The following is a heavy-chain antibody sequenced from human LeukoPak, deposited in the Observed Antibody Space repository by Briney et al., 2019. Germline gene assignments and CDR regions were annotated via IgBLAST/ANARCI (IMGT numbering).Heavy chain of an antibody. CDR1: GYTFTGYY. D-gene: IGHD3-16*02. J-gene: IGHJ4*02. Sequence: GASVKVSCKASGYTFTGYYMHWVRQAPGQGLEWLGLINPNSGGTNYAQKLQGRVTMTSDTSISTAYMELSRLRSDDTAVYYCARVAYDYVWGSYRIFDYWGQGTLVTVSS. CDR3: ARVAYDYVWGSYRIFDY. V-gene: IGHV1-2*06. CDR2: INPNSGGT.